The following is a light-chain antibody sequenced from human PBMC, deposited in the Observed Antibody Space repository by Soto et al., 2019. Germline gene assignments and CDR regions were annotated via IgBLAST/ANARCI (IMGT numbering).Light chain of an antibody. J-gene: IGKJ4*01. V-gene: IGKV3-15*01. CDR3: QQHNTWPRT. Sequence: EIVMTQSPATLSASPGERATLSCRASQSVSSNLAWYQQKPGQAPRLLIYGASTRATGIPARFSGSGSGTEFILTISSLQSEDFAVYYCQQHNTWPRTFGGGTKVEIK. CDR2: GAS. CDR1: QSVSSN.